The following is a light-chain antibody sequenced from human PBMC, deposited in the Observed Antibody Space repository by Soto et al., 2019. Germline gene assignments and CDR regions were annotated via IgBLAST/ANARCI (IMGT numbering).Light chain of an antibody. V-gene: IGLV1-44*01. CDR2: SSN. CDR3: APWDGSLKVVL. J-gene: IGLJ3*02. Sequence: QSVLTQPPSASGTPGQRVTISCSGSSSNIGTNTVNWYQQFPISAPKLLMYSSNPRPSGVPYRFYGSKSGTSASLAISGLQYEDDADYYCAPWDGSLKVVLFGGGTKVTVL. CDR1: SSNIGTNT.